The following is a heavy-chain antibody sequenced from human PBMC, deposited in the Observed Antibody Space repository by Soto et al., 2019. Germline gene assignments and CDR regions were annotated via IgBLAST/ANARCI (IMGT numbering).Heavy chain of an antibody. D-gene: IGHD3-22*01. V-gene: IGHV4-30-2*01. Sequence: PSETLCRTCAVSGGSISSGGYSWSWIRQPPGKGLEWIGYIYHSGSTYYNPSLKGRVKISVYRSKNQFSLKLSSVTAADTAVYYCARDYDSSGTFDYWGQGTLVNVSS. CDR2: IYHSGST. CDR1: GGSISSGGYS. J-gene: IGHJ4*02. CDR3: ARDYDSSGTFDY.